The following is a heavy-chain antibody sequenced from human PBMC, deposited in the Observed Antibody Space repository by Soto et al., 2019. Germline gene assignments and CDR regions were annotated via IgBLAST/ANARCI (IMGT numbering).Heavy chain of an antibody. Sequence: ASVKVSCKASGYTSTTYAIHWVRQAPGQGLEWMGWINAGNGNTEFSERFRGRVTITRDTSASTAHMELTGLTSEDTAVYYCARRFKSAGWLEPWGQGTLVTVSS. CDR2: INAGNGNT. V-gene: IGHV1-3*01. J-gene: IGHJ5*02. CDR3: ARRFKSAGWLEP. D-gene: IGHD3-10*01. CDR1: GYTSTTYA.